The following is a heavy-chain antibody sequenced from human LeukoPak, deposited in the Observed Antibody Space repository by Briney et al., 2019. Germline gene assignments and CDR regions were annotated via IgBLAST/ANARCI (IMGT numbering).Heavy chain of an antibody. CDR1: GFTFSSYS. V-gene: IGHV3-21*01. D-gene: IGHD1-26*01. Sequence: KSGGSLRLSCAASGFTFSSYSMNWVRQAPGKGLEWVSSISSSSSYIYYADSVKGRFTISRDNAKNSLYLQMNSLRAEDTAVYYCAREWELRGAFDIWGQGTMVTVSS. CDR3: AREWELRGAFDI. CDR2: ISSSSSYI. J-gene: IGHJ3*02.